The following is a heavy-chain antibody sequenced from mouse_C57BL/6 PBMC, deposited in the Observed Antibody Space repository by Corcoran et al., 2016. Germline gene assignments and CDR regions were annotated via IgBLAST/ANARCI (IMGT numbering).Heavy chain of an antibody. CDR2: INPNNGGT. J-gene: IGHJ2*01. Sequence: EVQLQQSGPELVKPGASVKISCKASGYTFTDYYMNWVKQSQGKSLEWIGDINPNNGGTSYNQKFKGKATLTVDKSSSTAYMELRSLTSEDSAVYYCARRSSRGYWGQGTTLTVSS. D-gene: IGHD1-1*01. CDR3: ARRSSRGY. CDR1: GYTFTDYY. V-gene: IGHV1-26*01.